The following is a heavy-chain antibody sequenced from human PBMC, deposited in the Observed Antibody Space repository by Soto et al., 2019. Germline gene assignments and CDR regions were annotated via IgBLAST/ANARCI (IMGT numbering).Heavy chain of an antibody. CDR1: GGSISSGGYS. CDR2: IYHSGST. CDR3: ARGGDGYESYYFDY. V-gene: IGHV4-30-2*01. Sequence: PSETLSLTCAVSGGSISSGGYSWSWIRQPPGKGLEWIGYIYHSGSTYYNPSLKSRVTISVDRSKNQFSLKLSSVTAADTAVYYCARGGDGYESYYFDYWGQGTLVTV. J-gene: IGHJ4*02. D-gene: IGHD5-12*01.